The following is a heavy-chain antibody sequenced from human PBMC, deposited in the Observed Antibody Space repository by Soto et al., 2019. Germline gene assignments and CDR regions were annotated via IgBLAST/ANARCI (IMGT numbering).Heavy chain of an antibody. V-gene: IGHV4-59*12. CDR3: VRGGGYDSFDF. CDR1: GGSISSYY. CDR2: IYHLETT. Sequence: PSETLSLTCPVSGGSISSYYWSWIRQPPGKGLEWIGYIYHLETTNYNPSLKSRVSMSIDRTRNQFSLSLSSMTAADTAVYYCVRGGGYDSFDFWGQGIQVTVSS. J-gene: IGHJ4*02. D-gene: IGHD2-15*01.